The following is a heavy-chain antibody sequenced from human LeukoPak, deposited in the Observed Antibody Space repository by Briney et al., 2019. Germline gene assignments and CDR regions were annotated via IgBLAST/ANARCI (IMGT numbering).Heavy chain of an antibody. CDR3: AKAMSGAYWGNAFDI. J-gene: IGHJ3*02. V-gene: IGHV3-23*01. CDR2: ISGGGGST. D-gene: IGHD2-21*01. Sequence: GGSLRLSCAASGFTFSSYGMSWVRQAPGKGLEWVSAISGGGGSTYYADSVRGQFTISRDNSKNTLYLQMNSLRAEDTAVYYCAKAMSGAYWGNAFDIWGQGTMVTVSS. CDR1: GFTFSSYG.